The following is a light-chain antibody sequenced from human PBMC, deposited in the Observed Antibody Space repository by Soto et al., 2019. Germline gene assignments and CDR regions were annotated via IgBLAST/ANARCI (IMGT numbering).Light chain of an antibody. CDR3: HPYHSYSAA. CDR1: QSISGW. J-gene: IGKJ1*01. V-gene: IGKV1-5*03. CDR2: KAS. Sequence: DVQISLAPSTVAAAVGVGVTVTCRASQSISGWLAWYQQKPGKDPKLLIYKASTLKSGVPSRFSGSGSGTEFTLPISSLQPDNVATYYCHPYHSYSAAFRQGTNVDI.